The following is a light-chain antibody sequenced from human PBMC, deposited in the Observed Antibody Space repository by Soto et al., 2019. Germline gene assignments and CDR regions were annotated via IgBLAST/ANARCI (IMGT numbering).Light chain of an antibody. CDR2: GAS. V-gene: IGKV3-20*01. Sequence: EIVLTQSPGTLSLSPGERATLSCRASQSVSSSYLAWYQQKPGQAPMLLIYGASSRATCIPDRFSGSGSGTPVTLTISRLEPEYFAVYYCQQYNSWPPLTFGGGTKVEIK. CDR1: QSVSSSY. J-gene: IGKJ4*01. CDR3: QQYNSWPPLT.